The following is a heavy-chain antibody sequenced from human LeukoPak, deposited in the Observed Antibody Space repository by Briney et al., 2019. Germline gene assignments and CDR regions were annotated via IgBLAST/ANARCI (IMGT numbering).Heavy chain of an antibody. D-gene: IGHD6-19*01. J-gene: IGHJ4*02. CDR2: INPNSGGT. V-gene: IGHV1-2*06. Sequence: ASVEVSCKASGYTFTGYYMHWVRQAPGQGLEWMGRINPNSGGTNYAQKFQGRVTMTRDTSISTAYMELSRLRSDDTAVYYCAITASRGWYSYFDYWGQGTLVTVSS. CDR3: AITASRGWYSYFDY. CDR1: GYTFTGYY.